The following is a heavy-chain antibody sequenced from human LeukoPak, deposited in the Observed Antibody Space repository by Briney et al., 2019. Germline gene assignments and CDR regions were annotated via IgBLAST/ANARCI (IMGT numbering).Heavy chain of an antibody. CDR2: IYSDGST. D-gene: IGHD1-26*01. J-gene: IGHJ5*02. CDR3: ARDQRSESYYPWGWFNP. CDR1: GFVVSTNY. Sequence: GGSLRLSCAASGFVVSTNYLSWVRQAPGKGLEWVSVIYSDGSTYYTDSVKGRFTISRDNSKNTLYLQMNSLRPEDTAVYYCARDQRSESYYPWGWFNPWGQGTLVTVSS. V-gene: IGHV3-66*02.